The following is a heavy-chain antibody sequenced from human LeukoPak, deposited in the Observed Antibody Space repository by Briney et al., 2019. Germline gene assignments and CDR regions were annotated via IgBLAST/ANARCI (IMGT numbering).Heavy chain of an antibody. D-gene: IGHD3-22*01. V-gene: IGHV1-18*01. J-gene: IGHJ3*02. CDR3: ARASASRTNSNSYYFEISKKNAVDI. Sequence: GASVKVSCKPSGYTLNNYGITWVRQAPGQGLEWMGWISAYNGDKDYAQKLQDRVTMSTDTSTKTAYIELRSLSSDDTAVYFCARASASRTNSNSYYFEISKKNAVDIWGQGTVVTVSS. CDR2: ISAYNGDK. CDR1: GYTLNNYG.